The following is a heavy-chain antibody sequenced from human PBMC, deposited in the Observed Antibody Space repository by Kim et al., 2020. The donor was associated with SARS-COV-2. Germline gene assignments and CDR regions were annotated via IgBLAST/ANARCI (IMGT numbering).Heavy chain of an antibody. CDR3: ARDGPAAAGTLDY. CDR2: ISSSSSYI. CDR1: GFTFSSYS. J-gene: IGHJ4*02. Sequence: GGSLRLSCAASGFTFSSYSMNWVRQAPGKGLEWVSSISSSSSYIYYADSVKGRFTISRDNAKNSLYLQMNSLRAEDTAVYYCARDGPAAAGTLDYWGQGTLVTVSS. V-gene: IGHV3-21*01. D-gene: IGHD6-13*01.